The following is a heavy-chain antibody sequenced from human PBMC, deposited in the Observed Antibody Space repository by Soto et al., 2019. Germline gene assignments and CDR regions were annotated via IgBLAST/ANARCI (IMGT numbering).Heavy chain of an antibody. CDR2: INPSGGST. Sequence: WASVKVSCKASGYSFTSYYMHWVRQAPGQGLEWMGVINPSGGSTSYAQKFQGRVTMTRDTSTSTVYMELSSLRSEDTAVYYCARELAAAGISGYFQHWGQGTLVTVSS. CDR3: ARELAAAGISGYFQH. D-gene: IGHD6-13*01. V-gene: IGHV1-46*01. CDR1: GYSFTSYY. J-gene: IGHJ1*01.